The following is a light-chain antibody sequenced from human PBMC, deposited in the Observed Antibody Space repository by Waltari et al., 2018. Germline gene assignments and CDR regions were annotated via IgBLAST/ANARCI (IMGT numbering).Light chain of an antibody. V-gene: IGKV1-8*01. CDR1: QGISSY. J-gene: IGKJ1*01. CDR2: AAS. Sequence: AIRMTQSPSSFSASTGDRVTITCRASQGISSYLAWYQQKPGQAPKLLVYAASTLQSGVPSRFSGIGSGTDFTLTISCLQSEDFATYFCQHYYNYPWTFGQGTKVEIK. CDR3: QHYYNYPWT.